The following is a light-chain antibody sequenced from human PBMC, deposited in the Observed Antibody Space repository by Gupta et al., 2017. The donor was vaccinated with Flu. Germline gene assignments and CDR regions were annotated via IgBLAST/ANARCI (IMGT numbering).Light chain of an antibody. CDR1: SSDIGAYKY. V-gene: IGLV2-8*01. J-gene: IGLJ1*01. CDR2: EVT. CDR3: SSHTVSDTFV. Sequence: QSALTQPPSASGSPGQSITISCTGTSSDIGAYKYVSWHQQHAGKAPKLIIYEVTKRPSGVPDRFSGSKSGNTASLTDSGLQAEDEGDYYCSSHTVSDTFVFGTGTAVTVL.